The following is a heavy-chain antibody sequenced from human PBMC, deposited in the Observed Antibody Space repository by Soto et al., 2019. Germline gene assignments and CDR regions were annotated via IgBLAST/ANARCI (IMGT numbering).Heavy chain of an antibody. J-gene: IGHJ4*02. CDR2: IIPIFGTA. Sequence: ASVKVSCKASGGTFSSYAISWVRQAPGQGLEWMGGIIPIFGTANYAQKFQGRVTITADESTSTAYMELSSLRSEDTAVYYCARVDVKWELRPLYYFDYWGQGTLVTVSS. CDR1: GGTFSSYA. D-gene: IGHD1-26*01. CDR3: ARVDVKWELRPLYYFDY. V-gene: IGHV1-69*13.